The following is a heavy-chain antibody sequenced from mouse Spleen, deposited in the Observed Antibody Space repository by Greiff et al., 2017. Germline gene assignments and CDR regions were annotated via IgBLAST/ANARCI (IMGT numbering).Heavy chain of an antibody. Sequence: EVMLVESGGGLVKLGGSLKLSCAASGFTFSSYAMSWVRQTPEKRLEWVATISSGGGNTYYPDSVKGRFTISRDNAKNTLYLQMSSLKSEDTAMYYCARATTVVARSYWYFDVWGAGTTVTVSS. CDR1: GFTFSSYA. J-gene: IGHJ1*01. D-gene: IGHD1-1*01. CDR3: ARATTVVARSYWYFDV. CDR2: ISSGGGNT. V-gene: IGHV5-9*01.